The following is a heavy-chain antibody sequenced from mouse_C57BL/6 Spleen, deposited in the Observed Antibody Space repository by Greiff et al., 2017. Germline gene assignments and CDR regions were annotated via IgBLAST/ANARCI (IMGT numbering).Heavy chain of an antibody. D-gene: IGHD1-1*01. CDR1: GYTFTSYW. J-gene: IGHJ1*03. V-gene: IGHV1-52*01. Sequence: QVQLQQPGAELVRPGSSVKLSCKASGYTFTSYWMHWVKQRPIQGLEWIGNIDPSDSETHYNQKFKDKATLTVDKSSSTAYMQLSSLTSEDSAVYYCARGVYNYGSSYPWYFDVWGTGTTVTVSS. CDR2: IDPSDSET. CDR3: ARGVYNYGSSYPWYFDV.